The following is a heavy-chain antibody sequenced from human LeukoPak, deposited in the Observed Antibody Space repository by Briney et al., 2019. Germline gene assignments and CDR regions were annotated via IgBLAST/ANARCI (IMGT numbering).Heavy chain of an antibody. D-gene: IGHD6-6*01. V-gene: IGHV1-2*02. Sequence: GASVKVFCKASGYTFTGYYMHWVLQAPGQGLVWRGWINPNSGCTNYAQKFQGRVTMTRDTSISTAYMVLSRLRSDDTAVYYGARKEYSSSSDPFDYWGQGTLVTVSS. CDR3: ARKEYSSSSDPFDY. J-gene: IGHJ4*02. CDR2: INPNSGCT. CDR1: GYTFTGYY.